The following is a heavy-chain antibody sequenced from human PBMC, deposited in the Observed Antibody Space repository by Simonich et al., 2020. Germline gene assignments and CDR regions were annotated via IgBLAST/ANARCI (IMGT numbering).Heavy chain of an antibody. CDR3: ARGKGWKNAFDI. D-gene: IGHD1-1*01. Sequence: QVQLQQWGAGLLKPSETLSLTCAVYGGSFSGYYWSWIRQPPGKGLEWIGEINHSGRTNNNPSLKGRVTISVDTSKNRFSLKLSSVTAADTAVYYCARGKGWKNAFDIWGQGQWSPSLQ. J-gene: IGHJ3*02. V-gene: IGHV4-34*01. CDR2: INHSGRT. CDR1: GGSFSGYY.